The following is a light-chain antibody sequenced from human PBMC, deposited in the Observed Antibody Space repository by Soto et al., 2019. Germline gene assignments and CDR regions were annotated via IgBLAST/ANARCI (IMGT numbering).Light chain of an antibody. J-gene: IGKJ1*01. CDR2: AAS. CDR1: QGIGNE. CDR3: LHHYRYPWT. Sequence: IQMTQSPSYLSASIGDRVIITCPASQGIGNELGWYQQKPGEAPKCLIYAASSLRRAVSSRFSGSGSGTEFSLTISSLQPEDLATYYCLHHYRYPWTSGQGTKVDIK. V-gene: IGKV1-17*01.